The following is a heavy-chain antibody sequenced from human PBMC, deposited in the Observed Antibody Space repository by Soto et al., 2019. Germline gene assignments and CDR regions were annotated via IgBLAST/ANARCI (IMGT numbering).Heavy chain of an antibody. Sequence: GGSLRLSCAASEFTFSNSWMAWVRQAPGKGLEWVSDTNPYGSTTSYVDSVKGRFTVSRDNAKNSLYLQMNSLRVEDTAVYYCARDPAFGALDYWGLGTLVTVS. CDR3: ARDPAFGALDY. CDR2: TNPYGSTT. V-gene: IGHV3-7*01. J-gene: IGHJ4*02. D-gene: IGHD3-10*01. CDR1: EFTFSNSW.